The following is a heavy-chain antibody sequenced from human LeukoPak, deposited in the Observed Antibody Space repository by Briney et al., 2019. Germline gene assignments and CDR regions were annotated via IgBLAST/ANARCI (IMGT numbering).Heavy chain of an antibody. CDR2: IDPSDSYT. D-gene: IGHD6-13*01. CDR1: GYSFTSYW. V-gene: IGHV5-10-1*01. CDR3: ASLGDSSSSDY. Sequence: GESLKISCKGSGYSFTSYWISWVRQLPGKGLKWMGRIDPSDSYTNYSPSFQGHVTISADKSISTAYLQWSSLKASDTAMYYCASLGDSSSSDYWGQGTLVTVSS. J-gene: IGHJ4*02.